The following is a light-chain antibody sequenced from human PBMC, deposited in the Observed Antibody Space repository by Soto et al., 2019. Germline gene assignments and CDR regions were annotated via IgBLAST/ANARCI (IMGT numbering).Light chain of an antibody. CDR2: GAS. Sequence: DIVLTQSPGTLALSPGERATLSCRASQSVSNNYLAWYQQKPGQAPSLLIYGASHRATGIPDRFSGSGSGTDFTLTISILEHEDFAVYYCQQYGSSYTFGQGTKVEIK. CDR3: QQYGSSYT. CDR1: QSVSNNY. V-gene: IGKV3-20*01. J-gene: IGKJ1*01.